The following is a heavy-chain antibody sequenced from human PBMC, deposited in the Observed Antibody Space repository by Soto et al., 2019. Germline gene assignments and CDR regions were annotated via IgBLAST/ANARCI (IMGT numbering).Heavy chain of an antibody. D-gene: IGHD4-4*01. CDR1: GFTFSSYG. CDR2: IWYDGSKQ. J-gene: IGHJ4*02. CDR3: ARSKGPTRKYYFDY. V-gene: IGHV3-33*01. Sequence: GSLRLSCVATGFTFSSYGMNWVRQAPGKGLEWVAVIWYDGSKQYYADSVKGRFSISRDNSKDTLYLQMNSLRAEDTAVYYCARSKGPTRKYYFDYWGKGTLVTVSS.